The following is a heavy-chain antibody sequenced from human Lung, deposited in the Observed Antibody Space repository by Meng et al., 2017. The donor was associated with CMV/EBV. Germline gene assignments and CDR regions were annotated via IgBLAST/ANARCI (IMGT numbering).Heavy chain of an antibody. V-gene: IGHV1-18*01. Sequence: SCKAFGYTFTSYGISWVRPAPGQGLEWMGWISAYNGNTKYAQKLQGRVTMTTDTSTSTAYMELRSLRSDDTAVYYCGRGAGANWFDPWGQGTLVTVSS. CDR2: ISAYNGNT. CDR1: GYTFTSYG. CDR3: GRGAGANWFDP. D-gene: IGHD1-14*01. J-gene: IGHJ5*02.